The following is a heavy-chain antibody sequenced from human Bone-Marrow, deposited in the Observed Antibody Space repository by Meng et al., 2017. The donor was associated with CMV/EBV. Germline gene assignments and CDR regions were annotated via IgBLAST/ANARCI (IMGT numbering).Heavy chain of an antibody. J-gene: IGHJ3*02. CDR3: AREARGYCSSTSCSPSDAFDI. V-gene: IGHV3-21*01. CDR1: GFTFDDYA. D-gene: IGHD2-2*01. Sequence: GGSLRLSCAASGFTFDDYAMHWVREAPGKGLEWVSSISSSSSYIYYADSVKGRFTISRDNAKNSLYLQMNSLRAEDTAVYYCAREARGYCSSTSCSPSDAFDIWGQGTMFTVSS. CDR2: ISSSSSYI.